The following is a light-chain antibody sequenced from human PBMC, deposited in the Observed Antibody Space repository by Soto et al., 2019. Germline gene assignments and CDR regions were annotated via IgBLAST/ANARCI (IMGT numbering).Light chain of an antibody. CDR2: KAS. CDR1: QSISSW. Sequence: DIQMTQSPSTLSASVGDRVTITCRASQSISSWLAWYQQKPGKAPKLLIYKASSLESGVPSSFSGSGSGTEFTLTISSLQPDDFATYYCQQYNRYSTFGPGTKVDIK. V-gene: IGKV1-5*03. CDR3: QQYNRYST. J-gene: IGKJ3*01.